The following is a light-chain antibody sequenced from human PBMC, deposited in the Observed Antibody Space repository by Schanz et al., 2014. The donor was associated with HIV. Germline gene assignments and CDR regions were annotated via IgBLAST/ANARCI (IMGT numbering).Light chain of an antibody. CDR1: GTDIGDDNY. V-gene: IGLV2-14*03. CDR3: SSYSVYGARGVI. J-gene: IGLJ1*01. Sequence: QSALAQPASMSASPGQLITISCVGSGTDIGDDNYVSWYQHHPGTAPKLLIFDVNIRPSGVSDRFAGSKSGNTASLSISGLQPEDEADYYCSSYSVYGARGVIVGTGTKVTVL. CDR2: DVN.